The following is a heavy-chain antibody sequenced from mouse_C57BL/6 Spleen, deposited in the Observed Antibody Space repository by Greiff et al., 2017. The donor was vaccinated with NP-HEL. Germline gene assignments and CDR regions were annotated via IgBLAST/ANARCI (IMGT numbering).Heavy chain of an antibody. V-gene: IGHV14-3*01. D-gene: IGHD1-1*01. CDR3: ARDDYGSSPWFAY. J-gene: IGHJ3*01. CDR1: GFNIKNTY. CDR2: IDPANGNT. Sequence: VQLQQSVAELVRPGASVKLSCTASGFNIKNTYMHWVKQRPEQGLEWIGRIDPANGNTKYAPKFHGKATITADPSSNTSYLQLSSLTSEDTSIVYCARDDYGSSPWFAYWGQGTLVTISA.